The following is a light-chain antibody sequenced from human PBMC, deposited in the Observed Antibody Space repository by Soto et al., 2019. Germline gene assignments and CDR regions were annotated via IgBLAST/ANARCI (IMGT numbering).Light chain of an antibody. V-gene: IGLV1-51*02. CDR2: ENN. CDR1: SSNIGNNY. CDR3: GTWDSSLSAHV. J-gene: IGLJ1*01. Sequence: HSVLTQPPSVSGVPGQKVSISCSGSSSNIGNNYVSWYQQLPGTAPKLLIYENNKRPSGIPDRFSGSKSGTSATLGITGLQTGDEADYYCGTWDSSLSAHVFGTGTKVTVL.